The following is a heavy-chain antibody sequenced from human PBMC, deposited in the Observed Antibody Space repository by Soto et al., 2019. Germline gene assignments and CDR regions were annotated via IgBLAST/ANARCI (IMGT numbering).Heavy chain of an antibody. CDR3: ARGQLWFGELFPPYYYYGMDV. CDR2: IYYSGIT. J-gene: IGHJ6*02. D-gene: IGHD3-10*01. V-gene: IGHV4-59*01. Sequence: SETLSLTCTVSGGSISSYYWSWIRQPPGKGLEWIGYIYYSGITNYNPSLKSRVTISVDTPKNQFSLKLSSVTAADTAVYYCARGQLWFGELFPPYYYYGMDVWGQGTTVTVS. CDR1: GGSISSYY.